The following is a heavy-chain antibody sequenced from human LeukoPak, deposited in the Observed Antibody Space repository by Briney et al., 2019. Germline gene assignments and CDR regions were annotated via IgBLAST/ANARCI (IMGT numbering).Heavy chain of an antibody. J-gene: IGHJ5*02. CDR3: ARDYPVRGVIIRLNWFDP. D-gene: IGHD3-10*01. V-gene: IGHV1-18*01. CDR2: ISGYNGNT. Sequence: GASVKVSCKASGYTFTTYVIIWVRQAPGQGLEWMGWISGYNGNTNYAQKLQARVTMTTDTSTSTAYMELRSLRSDDTAVYYCARDYPVRGVIIRLNWFDPWGQGTLVTVSS. CDR1: GYTFTTYV.